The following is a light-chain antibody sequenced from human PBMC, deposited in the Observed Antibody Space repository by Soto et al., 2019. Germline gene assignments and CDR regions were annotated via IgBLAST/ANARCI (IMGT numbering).Light chain of an antibody. CDR3: QQYGSSRT. Sequence: EIVLTQSPGTQSLSPGERATLSCRASQRVSSSYLAWYQQKPGQAPRLLIYGASSSATGIPDRFSGSVYGTHLPITISRLELEDFAVYYFQQYGSSRTFGGGTKVEIK. V-gene: IGKV3-20*01. J-gene: IGKJ4*01. CDR1: QRVSSSY. CDR2: GAS.